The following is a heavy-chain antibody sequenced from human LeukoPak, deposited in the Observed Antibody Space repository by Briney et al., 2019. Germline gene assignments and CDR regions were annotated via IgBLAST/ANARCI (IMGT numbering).Heavy chain of an antibody. Sequence: PGRSLRLSCAASGFTFSSYGMHWVRQAPGKGLEWVAVIWYDGSNKYYADSVKGRFTTSRDNSKNTLYLQMNSLRAEDTAVYYCARDRYGSGSRYYYGMDVWGKGTTVTVSS. CDR1: GFTFSSYG. J-gene: IGHJ6*04. CDR2: IWYDGSNK. D-gene: IGHD3-10*01. CDR3: ARDRYGSGSRYYYGMDV. V-gene: IGHV3-33*01.